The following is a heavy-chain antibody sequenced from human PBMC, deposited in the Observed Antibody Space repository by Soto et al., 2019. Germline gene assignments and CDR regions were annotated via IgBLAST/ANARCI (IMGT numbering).Heavy chain of an antibody. Sequence: PSETLSLTCTVSGGSISRYYWGWIRQPPGKGLEWIGYIYYSGSTNYNPSLKSRVTISVDTSKNQFSLKLSSVTAADTAVYYCARVPRSGWYYFDYWGQGTLVTVSS. V-gene: IGHV4-59*01. J-gene: IGHJ4*02. CDR3: ARVPRSGWYYFDY. CDR1: GGSISRYY. D-gene: IGHD6-19*01. CDR2: IYYSGST.